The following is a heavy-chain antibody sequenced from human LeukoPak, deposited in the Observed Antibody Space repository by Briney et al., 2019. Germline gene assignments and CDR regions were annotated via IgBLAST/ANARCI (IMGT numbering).Heavy chain of an antibody. V-gene: IGHV3-9*01. CDR1: GFTFDDYA. CDR2: ISWNSGSI. Sequence: GGSLRLSCAASGFTFDDYAMHWVRQAPGKGLEWVSGISWNSGSIGYADSVKGRFTISRDNAKNSLYLQMNSLTAEDTAVYYCARGQVLELDYWGQGTLVTVSS. CDR3: ARGQVLELDY. J-gene: IGHJ4*02. D-gene: IGHD3-3*01.